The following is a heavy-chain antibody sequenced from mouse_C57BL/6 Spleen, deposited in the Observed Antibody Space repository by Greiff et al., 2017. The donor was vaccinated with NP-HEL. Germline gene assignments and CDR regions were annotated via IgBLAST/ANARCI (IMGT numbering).Heavy chain of an antibody. Sequence: EVQLVESGGGLVQPKGSLKLSCAASGFSFNTYAMHWVRQAPGKGLEWVARIRSKSNNYATYYADSVKDRFTISRDDSKSMIYLKMNNLKTEETAMYYCVRHKDYPCAMDYWGQGTSVTVSS. V-gene: IGHV10-1*01. CDR3: VRHKDYPCAMDY. CDR2: IRSKSNNYAT. CDR1: GFSFNTYA. D-gene: IGHD2-4*01. J-gene: IGHJ4*01.